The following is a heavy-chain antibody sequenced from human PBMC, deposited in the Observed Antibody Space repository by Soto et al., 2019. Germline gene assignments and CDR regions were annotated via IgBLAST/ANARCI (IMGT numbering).Heavy chain of an antibody. V-gene: IGHV3-33*01. CDR2: IWYDGSNK. Sequence: QVQLVESGGGVVQPGRSLRLSCAASGFTFSSYGMHWVRQAPGKGLEWVAVIWYDGSNKYYADSVKGRFTISRDNSKNTLYLQMNSLRAEDTAVYYCARETVDIVATIEENYYGMDVWGQGTTVTVSS. CDR3: ARETVDIVATIEENYYGMDV. CDR1: GFTFSSYG. D-gene: IGHD5-12*01. J-gene: IGHJ6*02.